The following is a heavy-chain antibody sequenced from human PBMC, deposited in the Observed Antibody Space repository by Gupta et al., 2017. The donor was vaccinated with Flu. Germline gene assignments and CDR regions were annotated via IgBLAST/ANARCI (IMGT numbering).Heavy chain of an antibody. CDR2: ISISTYYI. D-gene: IGHD2-2*01. Sequence: VQLVESGGGLVEPGGSLRISCAASGLSFGSHSMNWVRQAPGQGLEWVSSISISTYYIHYADSVKGRFTISRDNAKNSLFLQMRSLRVEDTAVYYCARDTCRTTSCYGSWGQGTLVTVSS. CDR1: GLSFGSHS. CDR3: ARDTCRTTSCYGS. J-gene: IGHJ4*02. V-gene: IGHV3-21*02.